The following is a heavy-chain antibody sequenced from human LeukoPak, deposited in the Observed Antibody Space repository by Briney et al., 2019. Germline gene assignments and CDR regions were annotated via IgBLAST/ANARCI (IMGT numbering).Heavy chain of an antibody. V-gene: IGHV1-2*02. D-gene: IGHD3-22*01. Sequence: ASVKVSCKASGYTFTGYYKHWERQAPGQGLEWMGWINPNSGGTNYAQKFQGRVTMTRDTSISTAYMELSRLRSDDTAVYYCAREWDYYDSSGSQIHALDIWGQGTMVTVSS. J-gene: IGHJ3*02. CDR2: INPNSGGT. CDR1: GYTFTGYY. CDR3: AREWDYYDSSGSQIHALDI.